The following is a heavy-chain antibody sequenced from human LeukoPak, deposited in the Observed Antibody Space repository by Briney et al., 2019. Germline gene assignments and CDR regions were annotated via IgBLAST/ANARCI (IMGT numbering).Heavy chain of an antibody. V-gene: IGHV1-3*01. D-gene: IGHD3-10*01. Sequence: GASVKVSCKASGYTLSTYTMHWLRQAPGQRPEWMGCIYAGNGNVKYSQNFQARVTITRDTSASTAYLELSSLRSEDTAVYYCASLGSGSIFLPHHHDYWGQGTLVTVSS. CDR2: IYAGNGNV. CDR1: GYTLSTYT. J-gene: IGHJ4*02. CDR3: ASLGSGSIFLPHHHDY.